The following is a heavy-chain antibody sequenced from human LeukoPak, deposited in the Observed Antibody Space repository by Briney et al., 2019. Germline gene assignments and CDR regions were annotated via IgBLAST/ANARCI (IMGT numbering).Heavy chain of an antibody. V-gene: IGHV1-18*01. CDR2: ISGYNGNT. Sequence: ASVKVSCKASVYPFIRYGISWVRHAPGPGLEWMGWISGYNGNTNNARKFQGRVTMTTDTSTSTAYLELRRLRSDDTAIYYCAREFCSGGGCYYSGMDVWGQGTTVTVS. D-gene: IGHD2-15*01. CDR1: VYPFIRYG. J-gene: IGHJ6*02. CDR3: AREFCSGGGCYYSGMDV.